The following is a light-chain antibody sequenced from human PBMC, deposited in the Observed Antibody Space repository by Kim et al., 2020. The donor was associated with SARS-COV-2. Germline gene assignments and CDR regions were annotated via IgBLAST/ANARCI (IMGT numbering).Light chain of an antibody. CDR2: GAP. CDR3: QQYSSSPAT. CDR1: QRCDSQH. Sequence: FPRGRAAPPGQGHQRCDSQHLALDPPKPCQAPRVLHLGAPHRATGIPDRFSGSGSGTDFTLTITRLEPEDFAVYYCQQYSSSPATFGQGTKVDIK. V-gene: IGKV3-20*01. J-gene: IGKJ1*01.